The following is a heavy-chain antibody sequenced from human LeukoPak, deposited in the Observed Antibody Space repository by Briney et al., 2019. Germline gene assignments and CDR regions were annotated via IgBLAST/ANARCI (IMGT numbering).Heavy chain of an antibody. CDR1: GGTFSSYA. D-gene: IGHD4-17*01. CDR2: ITPIFGTA. V-gene: IGHV1-69*13. CDR3: ASHMTTVTLAAFDI. J-gene: IGHJ3*02. Sequence: ASVKVSCKASGGTFSSYAISWVRQAPGQGLEWMGGITPIFGTANCAQKFQGRVTITADESTSTAYMELSSLRSEDTAVYYCASHMTTVTLAAFDIWGQGTMVTVSS.